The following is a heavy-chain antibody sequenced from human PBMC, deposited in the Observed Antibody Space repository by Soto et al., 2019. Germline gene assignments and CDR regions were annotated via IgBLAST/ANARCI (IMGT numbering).Heavy chain of an antibody. J-gene: IGHJ6*02. Sequence: ASETLSLTCTVSGDSISSSDYYWGWIRQPPGKGLEWIGYLYYSKITIYSPSLKSRVAISVDTSKNQFSLKLSSVTAADTALYYCARKYLPYYGSGSPYGMDVWGQGTTVTVSS. D-gene: IGHD3-10*01. CDR1: GDSISSSDYY. CDR3: ARKYLPYYGSGSPYGMDV. V-gene: IGHV4-39*07. CDR2: LYYSKIT.